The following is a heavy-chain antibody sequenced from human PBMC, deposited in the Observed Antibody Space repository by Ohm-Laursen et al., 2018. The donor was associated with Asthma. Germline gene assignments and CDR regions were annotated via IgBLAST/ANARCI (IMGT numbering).Heavy chain of an antibody. CDR3: AAPTDDFWSGYYTGYYYYYYGMDV. CDR1: GGTFSSYA. V-gene: IGHV1-69*05. CDR2: IIPIFGTT. Sequence: GSSVKVSCNASGGTFSSYAISWVRQAPGQGLEWMGGIIPIFGTTNYAQKFQERVTITRDMSTSTAYMELSSLRSEDTAVYYCAAPTDDFWSGYYTGYYYYYYGMDVWGQGTTVTVSS. D-gene: IGHD3-3*01. J-gene: IGHJ6*02.